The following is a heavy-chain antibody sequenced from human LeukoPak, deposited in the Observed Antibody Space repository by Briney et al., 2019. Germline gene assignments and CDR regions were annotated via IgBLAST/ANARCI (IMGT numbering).Heavy chain of an antibody. CDR1: GFTFNNFG. Sequence: GGSLRLSCAASGFTFNNFGMSWVRQAPGKGLERVSGVNWNGGSTGYADSVKGRFTISRDNARNVLYLQMNSLRPEDTAVYYCAKDLWVYSSSSGAYDSWGQGSLVTVSS. CDR3: AKDLWVYSSSSGAYDS. CDR2: VNWNGGST. V-gene: IGHV3-20*04. D-gene: IGHD6-6*01. J-gene: IGHJ5*01.